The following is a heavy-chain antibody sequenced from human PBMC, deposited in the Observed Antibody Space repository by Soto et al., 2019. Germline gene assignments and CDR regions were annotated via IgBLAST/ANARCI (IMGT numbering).Heavy chain of an antibody. D-gene: IGHD3-16*01. Sequence: QVQLVQSGAEEKKPGASVKVSCKASGYTFSSYAMHWVRQAPGQRLEWMGWINAGNGNTKYSQKFQGRVTITRDTPETTAHTELRSLRSEDTAAYCCASGGPPISYGGPGPLVTVS. CDR2: INAGNGNT. V-gene: IGHV1-3*05. CDR1: GYTFSSYA. J-gene: IGHJ4*02. CDR3: ASGGPPISY.